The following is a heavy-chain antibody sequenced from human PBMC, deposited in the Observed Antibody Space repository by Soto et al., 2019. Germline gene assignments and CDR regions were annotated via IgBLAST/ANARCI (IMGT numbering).Heavy chain of an antibody. J-gene: IGHJ6*02. CDR1: GGSISSNNW. V-gene: IGHV4-4*02. D-gene: IGHD1-26*01. CDR3: ARGGNIYGPDV. Sequence: PSETLSLTCAVSGGSISSNNWWSWVRQPPGKGLEWIGEIYHSGSTNYNPSLKSRLTISVDKSKKQFSLKLSSVTAADTAVYYCARGGNIYGPDVWGPGTTVTVSS. CDR2: IYHSGST.